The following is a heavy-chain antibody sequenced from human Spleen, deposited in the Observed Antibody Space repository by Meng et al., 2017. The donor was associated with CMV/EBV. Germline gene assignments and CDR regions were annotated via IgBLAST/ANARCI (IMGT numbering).Heavy chain of an antibody. CDR1: GYSISSGYY. D-gene: IGHD3-10*01. J-gene: IGHJ4*02. Sequence: SETLSLTCTVSGYSISSGYYWGWIRQPPGKGLEWIGSIYHSGSTYYNPSLKSRVIISGDTSKNHFSLKLSSVTAADTAVYYCARDGGSGTYYNTLKFFDYWGQGTLVTVSS. CDR2: IYHSGST. V-gene: IGHV4-38-2*02. CDR3: ARDGGSGTYYNTLKFFDY.